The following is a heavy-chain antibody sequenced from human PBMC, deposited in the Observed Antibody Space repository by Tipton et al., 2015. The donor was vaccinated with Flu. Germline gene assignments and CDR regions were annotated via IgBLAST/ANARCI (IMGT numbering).Heavy chain of an antibody. CDR3: AGKFGSGYYWEPIDY. V-gene: IGHV4-34*01. J-gene: IGHJ4*02. CDR2: INHSGST. D-gene: IGHD3-10*01. CDR1: GGSFSGYY. Sequence: TLSLTCAVYGGSFSGYYWSWIRQPPGKGLEWIGEINHSGSTKYNPSLKSRVTISVDTSKNQFSLKLSSVTAADTAVYYCAGKFGSGYYWEPIDYWGQGTLVTVSS.